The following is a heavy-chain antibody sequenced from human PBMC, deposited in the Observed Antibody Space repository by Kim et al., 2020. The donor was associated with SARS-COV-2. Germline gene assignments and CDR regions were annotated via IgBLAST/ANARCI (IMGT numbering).Heavy chain of an antibody. CDR1: GFTFGDFA. D-gene: IGHD6-19*01. J-gene: IGHJ4*02. V-gene: IGHV3-9*01. CDR2: ISWKSDNI. CDR3: VKDGQAVTSMFDY. Sequence: GGSLRLSRAASGFTFGDFAMHWVRQTPGKGLEWVSGISWKSDNIDYADSVKGRFTISRDNAKNSLSLQMNSLRPEDTALYYCVKDGQAVTSMFDYWGQGTLVTVSS.